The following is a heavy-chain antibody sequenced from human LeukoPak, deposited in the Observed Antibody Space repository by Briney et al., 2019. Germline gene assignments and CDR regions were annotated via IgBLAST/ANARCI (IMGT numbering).Heavy chain of an antibody. CDR1: GFTVSSTY. J-gene: IGHJ4*02. V-gene: IGHV3-66*01. CDR3: ARDLNLDY. Sequence: HSGGSLRLPCAASGFTVSSTYMSWVRQAPGKGLEWVSIIYSGGSTYYADSVKGRFTISRDNSKNTVYLQMNSLRAEDTAVYYCARDLNLDYWGQGTLVTVSS. CDR2: IYSGGST.